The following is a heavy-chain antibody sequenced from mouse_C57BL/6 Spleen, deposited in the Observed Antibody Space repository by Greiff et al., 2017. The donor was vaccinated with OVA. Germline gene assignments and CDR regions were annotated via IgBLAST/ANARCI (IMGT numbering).Heavy chain of an antibody. V-gene: IGHV3-6*01. D-gene: IGHD2-2*01. CDR2: ISYDGSN. J-gene: IGHJ3*01. CDR1: GYSITSGYY. CDR3: ARGIYYGYDFAY. Sequence: EVKLVESGPGLVKPSQSLSLTCSVTGYSITSGYYWNWIRQFPGNKLEWMGYISYDGSNNYNPSLKNRISITRDTSKNQFFLKLNSVTTEDTATYYCARGIYYGYDFAYWGQGTLVTVSA.